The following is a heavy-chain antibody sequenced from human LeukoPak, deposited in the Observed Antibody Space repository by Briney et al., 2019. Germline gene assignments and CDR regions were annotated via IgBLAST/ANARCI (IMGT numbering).Heavy chain of an antibody. Sequence: PSETLSLTCTVSGGSISSSSYSWGWIRQPPGMGLEWIGSIYYSGSTYYNPSLKSRVTISVDTSKNQFSLKLSSVTAADTAVYYCARFSGSYRPYYFDYWGQGTLVTVSS. CDR3: ARFSGSYRPYYFDY. CDR1: GGSISSSSYS. CDR2: IYYSGST. V-gene: IGHV4-39*01. J-gene: IGHJ4*02. D-gene: IGHD1-26*01.